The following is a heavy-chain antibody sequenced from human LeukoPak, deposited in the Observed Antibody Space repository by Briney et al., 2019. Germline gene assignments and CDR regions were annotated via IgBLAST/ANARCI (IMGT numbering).Heavy chain of an antibody. CDR1: GFTFTNYA. D-gene: IGHD3-22*01. V-gene: IGHV3-23*01. CDR3: AKGHGGYYSSFDY. J-gene: IGHJ4*02. Sequence: GGSLRLSCAASGFTFTNYAISWVRQAPGKGLEWVSSICGGGAVIYSADSVKGRFTISRDNSKNTVYLQMNSLRAEDSAFYYCAKGHGGYYSSFDYWGQGILVTVSS. CDR2: ICGGGAVI.